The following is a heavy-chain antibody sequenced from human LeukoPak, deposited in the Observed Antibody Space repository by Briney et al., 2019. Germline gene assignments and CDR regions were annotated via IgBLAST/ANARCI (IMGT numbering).Heavy chain of an antibody. CDR2: IYSGGST. D-gene: IGHD3-9*01. CDR1: GFTVSSNY. V-gene: IGHV3-66*01. Sequence: GGSLRLSCAASGFTVSSNYMSWVRQAPGKGLEWVSVIYSGGSTYYADSVKGRFTISRDNSKNTLYLQMNSLRAEDTAVYYRARDAHYDILTGYEYYFDYWGQGTLVTVSS. J-gene: IGHJ4*02. CDR3: ARDAHYDILTGYEYYFDY.